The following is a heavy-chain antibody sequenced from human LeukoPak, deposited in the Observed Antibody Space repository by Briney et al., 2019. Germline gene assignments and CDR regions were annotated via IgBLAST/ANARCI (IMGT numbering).Heavy chain of an antibody. CDR3: ARDTSGYRRGSFDY. D-gene: IGHD3-22*01. Sequence: SETLSLTCTVSGGSINSYYWSWIRQPPGKGLEWIGYIYYSGSTNYNPSLKSRVTISLDTSNNQFSLKLSSVTAADTTVYYCARDTSGYRRGSFDYWGQGTLVTVSS. J-gene: IGHJ4*02. CDR1: GGSINSYY. CDR2: IYYSGST. V-gene: IGHV4-59*01.